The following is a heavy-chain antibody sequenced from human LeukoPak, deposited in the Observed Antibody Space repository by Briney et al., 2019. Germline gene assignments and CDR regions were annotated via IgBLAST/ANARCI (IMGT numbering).Heavy chain of an antibody. J-gene: IGHJ4*02. CDR1: GFTFSSYG. D-gene: IGHD3-3*01. CDR3: AKELPTYYDFWSGHPTDY. Sequence: PGGSLRLSCAASGFTFSSYGMHWVRQAPGKGLEWVAFIRYDGSNKYYADSVKGRFTISRDNSKNTLYLQMNSLRAEDTAVYYCAKELPTYYDFWSGHPTDYWGQGTLVTVSS. CDR2: IRYDGSNK. V-gene: IGHV3-30*02.